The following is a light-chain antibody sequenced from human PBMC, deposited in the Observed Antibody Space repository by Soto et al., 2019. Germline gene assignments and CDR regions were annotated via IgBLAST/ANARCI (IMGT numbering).Light chain of an antibody. Sequence: DIQMTQSPSSLSASVGDRVTITCQASQDISNFLNWYQQKPGKAPKLLIYDASNLETGVPSRFSGSGSGTDFTFTISSLQPEDIATYFCQQYDNLPWTFGQGTKVERK. CDR2: DAS. CDR3: QQYDNLPWT. J-gene: IGKJ1*01. CDR1: QDISNF. V-gene: IGKV1-33*01.